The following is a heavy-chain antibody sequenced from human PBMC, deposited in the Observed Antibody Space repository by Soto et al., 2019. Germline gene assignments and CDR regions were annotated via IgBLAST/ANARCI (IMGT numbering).Heavy chain of an antibody. CDR2: ISSSSSYT. CDR1: FGSFSGYY. CDR3: ARGSNLDPYWFEP. D-gene: IGHD6-13*01. V-gene: IGHV3-11*05. Sequence: LSLTCSVYFGSFSGYYLSLILQSPGKGLEWVSYISSSSSYTNYADSVKGRFTISRDNAKNSLYLQMNSLRAEDTAVYYCARGSNLDPYWFEPWGQGTLVTVSS. J-gene: IGHJ5*02.